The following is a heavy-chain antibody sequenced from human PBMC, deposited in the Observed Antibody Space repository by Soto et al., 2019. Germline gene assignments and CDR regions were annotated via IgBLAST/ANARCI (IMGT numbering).Heavy chain of an antibody. D-gene: IGHD2-2*01. Sequence: PSETLSLTCAVSGGSISSGGYSWSWIRQPPGKGLEWIGYIYHSGSTYYNPSLKSRVTISVDRSKNQFSLKLSSVTAADTAVYYCAREGGGDCSSTSCYSWGQGTLVTV. V-gene: IGHV4-30-2*01. J-gene: IGHJ5*02. CDR3: AREGGGDCSSTSCYS. CDR1: GGSISSGGYS. CDR2: IYHSGST.